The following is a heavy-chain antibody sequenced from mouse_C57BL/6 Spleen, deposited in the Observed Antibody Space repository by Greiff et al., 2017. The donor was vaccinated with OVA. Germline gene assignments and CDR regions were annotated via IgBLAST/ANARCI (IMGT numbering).Heavy chain of an antibody. CDR3: ARHHYYGSSYVVYWYFDV. CDR1: GYTFTSYW. D-gene: IGHD1-1*01. J-gene: IGHJ1*03. CDR2: INPSNGGT. Sequence: VQLQQPGTELVKPGASVKLSCKASGYTFTSYWMHWVKQRPGQGLEWIGNINPSNGGTNYNEKFKSKATLTVDKSSSTAYMQLSSLTSEDSAVYDCARHHYYGSSYVVYWYFDVWGTGTTVTVSS. V-gene: IGHV1-53*01.